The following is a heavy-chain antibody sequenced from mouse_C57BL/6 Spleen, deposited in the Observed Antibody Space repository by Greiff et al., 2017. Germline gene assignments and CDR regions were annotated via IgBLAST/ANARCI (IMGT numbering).Heavy chain of an antibody. D-gene: IGHD2-1*01. V-gene: IGHV7-3*01. CDR2: IRNKANGYTT. CDR3: ARSSNRYFDV. J-gene: IGHJ1*03. CDR1: GFTFTDYY. Sequence: EVQRVESGGGLVQPGGSLSLSCAASGFTFTDYYMSWVRQPPGKALEWLGFIRNKANGYTTEYSASVKGRFTISRDNSQSILYLQMNALRAEDSATYYCARSSNRYFDVWGTGTTVTVSS.